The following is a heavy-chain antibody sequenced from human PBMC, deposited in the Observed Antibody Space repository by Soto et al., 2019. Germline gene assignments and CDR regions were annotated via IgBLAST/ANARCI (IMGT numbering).Heavy chain of an antibody. D-gene: IGHD1-1*01. CDR3: ARGRYGDY. J-gene: IGHJ4*02. CDR1: GYTFTCYG. CDR2: ISAHNGNT. Sequence: QVHLVQSGAEVKKPGASVKVSCKGSGYTFTCYGITWVRQAPGQGLEWMGWISAHNGNTDYAQKLQGRVTVTRDTSTSTAYMELRSLRSDDTAVYYCARGRYGDYWGQGALVTVSS. V-gene: IGHV1-18*01.